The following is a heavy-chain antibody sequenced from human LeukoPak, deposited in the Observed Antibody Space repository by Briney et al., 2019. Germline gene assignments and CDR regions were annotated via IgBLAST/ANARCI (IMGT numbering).Heavy chain of an antibody. J-gene: IGHJ4*02. CDR3: VKDLTYESSGSVFDY. D-gene: IGHD3-22*01. Sequence: PGGSLRPSCAASGFTFDDYTMHWVRQAPGKTLEWVSLISWDGTTYYADSMKGRFTISRDNSKNSLYLQMDTLRSEDTAFYYCVKDLTYESSGSVFDYWGQGTLVTVSS. CDR2: ISWDGTT. CDR1: GFTFDDYT. V-gene: IGHV3-43*01.